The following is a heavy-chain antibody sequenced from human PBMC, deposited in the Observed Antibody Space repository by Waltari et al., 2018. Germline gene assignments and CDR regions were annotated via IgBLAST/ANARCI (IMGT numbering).Heavy chain of an antibody. CDR3: VRGVNAADY. V-gene: IGHV3-30*03. CDR1: GSTIINSG. CDR2: ISHDETNR. J-gene: IGHJ4*02. D-gene: IGHD3-10*01. Sequence: QVQVVESGGGVVQPGRSLRLSGAVSGSTIINSGFNWVRQAPGKGLEWVAVISHDETNRFYAGSVRGRFSISKDNSKNTAYLQMDSLRVEDTGLYYCVRGVNAADYWGQGTLVIVTS.